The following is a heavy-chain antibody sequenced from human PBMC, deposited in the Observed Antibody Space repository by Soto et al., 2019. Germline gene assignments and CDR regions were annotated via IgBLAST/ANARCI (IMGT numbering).Heavy chain of an antibody. Sequence: QVQPVQSGAEVKQPGSSVKVSCQASGGIFSSNAISWVRQAPGHGLEWMGGILPIFGTTNYAQNFQGSATITADESTSTAYMELSSLKAEDTSLYYCATGGRGYSSAPRFYFDYWGQGTLVTVSS. CDR1: GGIFSSNA. D-gene: IGHD5-18*01. V-gene: IGHV1-69*01. CDR3: ATGGRGYSSAPRFYFDY. CDR2: ILPIFGTT. J-gene: IGHJ4*02.